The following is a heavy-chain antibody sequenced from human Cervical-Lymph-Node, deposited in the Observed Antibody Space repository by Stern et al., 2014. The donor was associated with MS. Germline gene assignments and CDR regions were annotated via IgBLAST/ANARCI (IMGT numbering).Heavy chain of an antibody. CDR3: ARDTSSPERSDW. J-gene: IGHJ4*02. D-gene: IGHD1-1*01. V-gene: IGHV3-53*01. CDR2: ITTVGST. Sequence: EVQLVQSGGGVIQPGGSVRLSCTASGFTVSRDYMTWVRQAPGQGLEWVSLITTVGSTFYTDSVKGRFTISRDDSKNTVYLHMTSLRAEDTAMYCCARDTSSPERSDWWGQGTLVTVSS. CDR1: GFTVSRDY.